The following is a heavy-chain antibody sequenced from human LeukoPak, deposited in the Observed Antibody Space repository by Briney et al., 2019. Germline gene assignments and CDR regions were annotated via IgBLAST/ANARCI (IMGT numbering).Heavy chain of an antibody. D-gene: IGHD6-13*01. CDR1: GGSISSYY. J-gene: IGHJ4*02. Sequence: SETLSLTCTVSGGSISSYYWSWIRQPPGKGLEWIGYIYYSGSTNYNPSLKSRVTISVDTSKNQFSLKLSSVTAADTAVYYCARARGSSWLFDYWGQGTLVTVSS. V-gene: IGHV4-59*01. CDR3: ARARGSSWLFDY. CDR2: IYYSGST.